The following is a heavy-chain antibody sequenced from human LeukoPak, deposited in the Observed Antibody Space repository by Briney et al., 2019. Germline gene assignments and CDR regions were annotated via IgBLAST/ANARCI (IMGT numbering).Heavy chain of an antibody. J-gene: IGHJ4*02. Sequence: ASVKVSCKVSGFTLTELSMHWVRQAPGKGLVWMGGLDPEDGETIYAQKLQGRVTMTTDTSTSTAYMELRSLRSDDTAVYYCARDLTGTGDYWGQGTLVTVSS. D-gene: IGHD1-7*01. CDR3: ARDLTGTGDY. CDR1: GFTLTELS. V-gene: IGHV1-24*01. CDR2: LDPEDGET.